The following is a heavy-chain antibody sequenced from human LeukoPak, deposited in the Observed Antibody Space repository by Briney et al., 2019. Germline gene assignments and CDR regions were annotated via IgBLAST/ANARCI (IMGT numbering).Heavy chain of an antibody. Sequence: ASVKVSCMASGGTFSSYTISWVRQAPGQRLEWMGRIIPILGIANYAQKFQGRVTITADKSTSTAYMELSSLRSEDTAVYYCARDDRYDFWSGYRAHYYYYGMDVWGQGTTVTVSS. CDR1: GGTFSSYT. J-gene: IGHJ6*02. CDR2: IIPILGIA. D-gene: IGHD3-3*01. CDR3: ARDDRYDFWSGYRAHYYYYGMDV. V-gene: IGHV1-69*04.